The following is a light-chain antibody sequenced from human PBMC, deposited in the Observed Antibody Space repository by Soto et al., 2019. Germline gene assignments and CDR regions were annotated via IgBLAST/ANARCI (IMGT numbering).Light chain of an antibody. Sequence: DHQMTPSSTSVSASVGGRATTTCRASQGISSWLAWYQQKPGKAPKLLIYDASSLQSGVPSRCSGSGAGTDFTLTISSIEHEDFVVYYCQQRSNWPRTFGQGTKVDIK. CDR1: QGISSW. CDR2: DAS. V-gene: IGKV1-12*01. CDR3: QQRSNWPRT. J-gene: IGKJ1*01.